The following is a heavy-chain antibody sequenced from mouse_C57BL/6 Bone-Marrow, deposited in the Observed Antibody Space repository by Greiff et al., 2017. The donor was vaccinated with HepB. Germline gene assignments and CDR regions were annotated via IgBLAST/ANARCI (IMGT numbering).Heavy chain of an antibody. D-gene: IGHD3-2*02. CDR2: INPNNGGT. CDR1: GYTFTDYN. CDR3: ARGAQAAWFAY. V-gene: IGHV1-18*01. Sequence: EVQLQQSGPELVKPGASVKIPCKASGYTFTDYNMDWVKQSHGKSLEWIGDINPNNGGTIYNQKFKGKATLTVDESSSTAYMELRSLTSEDTAVYYCARGAQAAWFAYWGQGTLVTVSA. J-gene: IGHJ3*01.